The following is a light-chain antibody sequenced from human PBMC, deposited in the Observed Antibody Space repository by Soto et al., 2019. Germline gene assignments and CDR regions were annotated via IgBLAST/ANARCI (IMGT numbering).Light chain of an antibody. J-gene: IGKJ1*01. CDR1: QGISDF. V-gene: IGKV1-27*01. Sequence: DIQMTQSPSSLSASVGDRVTITCRASQGISDFLAWYQQKPGKVPKVLIYGASTLQPGVPSRFSGSGSGTDFTLIITSLQPEDVATYYCQKYDRAPWTFGQGTKVEIK. CDR3: QKYDRAPWT. CDR2: GAS.